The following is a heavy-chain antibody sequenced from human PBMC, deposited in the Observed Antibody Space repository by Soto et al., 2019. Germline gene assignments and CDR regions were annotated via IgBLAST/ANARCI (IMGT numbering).Heavy chain of an antibody. V-gene: IGHV4-34*01. CDR2: INHSGST. CDR1: GGSFSGYY. J-gene: IGHJ6*03. Sequence: PSETLSLTCAVYGGSFSGYYWSWIRQPPGKGLEWIGEINHSGSTNYNPSLKSRVTISVDTSKNQFSLKLSSVTAADTAVYYCVRKGPSIAARQRYYYYYMDVWGKGTTVTVSS. CDR3: VRKGPSIAARQRYYYYYMDV. D-gene: IGHD6-6*01.